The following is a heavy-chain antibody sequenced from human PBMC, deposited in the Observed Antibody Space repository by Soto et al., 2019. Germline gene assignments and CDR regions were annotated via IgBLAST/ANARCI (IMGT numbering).Heavy chain of an antibody. CDR1: GFTFSTYW. J-gene: IGHJ3*02. CDR3: VRLWSTTLGGGDDFDS. D-gene: IGHD5-18*01. CDR2: INSDGSST. V-gene: IGHV3-74*01. Sequence: EVQLVESGGGLVQPGGSLRLSCAASGFTFSTYWMHWVRQVPGKGLVWVSRINSDGSSTRYADSVKGRFTNSRDNAKKKMYLQKNILRAEDPAVNYCVRLWSTTLGGGDDFDSWGKGTIVTVSS.